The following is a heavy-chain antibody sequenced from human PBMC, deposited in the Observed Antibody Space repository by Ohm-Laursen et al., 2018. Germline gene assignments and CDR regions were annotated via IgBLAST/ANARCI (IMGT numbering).Heavy chain of an antibody. CDR3: ARDDGPIGLVVRGYYFDY. CDR2: ISGTGSVI. V-gene: IGHV3-48*03. CDR1: GFTFSSYE. J-gene: IGHJ4*02. D-gene: IGHD3-22*01. Sequence: SLRLSCAASGFTFSSYEMNWVRQAPGKGLEWVSYISGTGSVIYYADAVKGRFTISRDNAKNSLYLQMNSLGAEDTAVYYCARDDGPIGLVVRGYYFDYWGQGTLVTVSS.